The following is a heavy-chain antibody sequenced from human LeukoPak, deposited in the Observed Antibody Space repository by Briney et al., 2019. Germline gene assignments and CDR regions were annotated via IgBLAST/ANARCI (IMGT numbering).Heavy chain of an antibody. V-gene: IGHV3-30-3*01. D-gene: IGHD3-9*01. CDR3: AAAVRYFWVFDY. CDR1: GFTFSSYA. Sequence: GRSLRLSCAASGFTFSSYAMHWVRQAPGKGLEWVAVISYDGSNKYFADSVKGRFTISRDNSKNTLYLQMNSLRAEDTAVYYCAAAVRYFWVFDYWGQGTLVTASS. CDR2: ISYDGSNK. J-gene: IGHJ4*02.